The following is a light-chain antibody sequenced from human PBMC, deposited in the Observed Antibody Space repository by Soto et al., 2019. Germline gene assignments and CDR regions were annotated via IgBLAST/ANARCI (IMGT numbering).Light chain of an antibody. J-gene: IGKJ5*01. CDR1: QGITNY. CDR3: QQYDSVFT. CDR2: GAS. Sequence: DIQMTQSPSSLSASVGERVTITCQASQGITNYLNWYQQKPGKAPKLLIYGASNLETGVPSRFSGSGSGTDFTFTISSLQVEDIATYFCQQYDSVFTFGQGTRLEIK. V-gene: IGKV1-33*01.